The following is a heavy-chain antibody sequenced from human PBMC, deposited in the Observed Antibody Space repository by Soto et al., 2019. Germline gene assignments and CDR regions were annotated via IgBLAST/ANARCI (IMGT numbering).Heavy chain of an antibody. Sequence: QVQLVQSGPEMKKPGSSVKVSCKASGGTFDSHAVIWVRQAPGQGLEWMGGIIPILGSPKYAQRFQGRVTITADELSNTAYLELNTLKSEDTAVYYCARGEYTDFVAPFALWGQGTLVTFSS. CDR2: IIPILGSP. CDR3: ARGEYTDFVAPFAL. CDR1: GGTFDSHA. D-gene: IGHD6-6*01. V-gene: IGHV1-69*01. J-gene: IGHJ4*02.